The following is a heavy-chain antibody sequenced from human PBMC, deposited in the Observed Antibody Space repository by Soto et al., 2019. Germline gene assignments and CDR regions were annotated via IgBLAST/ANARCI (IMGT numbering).Heavy chain of an antibody. CDR1: GGTFSSYA. D-gene: IGHD4-17*01. J-gene: IGHJ4*02. CDR3: ARLLDYGDYVGSLDY. V-gene: IGHV1-69*13. CDR2: IIPIFGTA. Sequence: SVKVSCKASGGTFSSYAIRWVRQAPGQGLEWMGGIIPIFGTANYAQKFQGRVTITADESTSTAYMELSSLRSEDTAVYYCARLLDYGDYVGSLDYWGQGTLVTVSS.